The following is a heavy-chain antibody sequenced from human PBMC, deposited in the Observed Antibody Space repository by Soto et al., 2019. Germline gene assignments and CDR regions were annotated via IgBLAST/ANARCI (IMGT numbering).Heavy chain of an antibody. CDR3: AKDAIVVVPAAMPVWFDP. CDR2: ISGSGGST. CDR1: GFTFSSYA. Sequence: EVQLLESGGGLVQPGGSLRLSCAASGFTFSSYAMSWVRQAPGKGLEWVSAISGSGGSTYYADSVKGRFTISRDNSKNTLDLQMNSLRAEDTAVYYCAKDAIVVVPAAMPVWFDPWGQGTLVTVSS. J-gene: IGHJ5*02. D-gene: IGHD2-2*01. V-gene: IGHV3-23*01.